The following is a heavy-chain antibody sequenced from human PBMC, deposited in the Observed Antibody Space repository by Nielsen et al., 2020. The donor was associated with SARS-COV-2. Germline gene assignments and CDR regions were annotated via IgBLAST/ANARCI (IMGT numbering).Heavy chain of an antibody. CDR3: AGGADFWSGTQKYYMDV. CDR1: GFTFSSYG. CDR2: ISYDGSNK. J-gene: IGHJ6*03. Sequence: GESLKISCAASGFTFSSYGMHWVRQAPGKGLEWVAVISYDGSNKYYADSVKGRFTISRDNSKNTLYLQMNSLGAEDTAVYYCAGGADFWSGTQKYYMDVWGKGTTVIVSS. D-gene: IGHD3-3*01. V-gene: IGHV3-30*03.